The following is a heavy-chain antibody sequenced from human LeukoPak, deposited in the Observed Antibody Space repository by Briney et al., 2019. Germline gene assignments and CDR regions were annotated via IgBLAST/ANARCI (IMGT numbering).Heavy chain of an antibody. CDR1: GGTFSSYA. D-gene: IGHD4-11*01. V-gene: IGHV1-69*01. CDR3: ASYPRNYYYYYYMDV. J-gene: IGHJ6*03. Sequence: SVKVSCKASGGTFSSYAISWVRQAPGQGLEWMGGIIPIFGTANYAQKFQGRVTITADESASTAYMELSSLRSEDTAVYYCASYPRNYYYYYYMDVWGKGTTVTVSS. CDR2: IIPIFGTA.